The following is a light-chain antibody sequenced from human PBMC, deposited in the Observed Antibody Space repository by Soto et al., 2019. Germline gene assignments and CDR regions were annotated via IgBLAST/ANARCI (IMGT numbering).Light chain of an antibody. V-gene: IGLV2-14*03. Sequence: QSALTQPASGSGSPGQSITISFSGTTNDVGGYNYVSWYQQHPGKAPKLLIYGVTDRPSGVSSRFSGSKSGNAAALTISGLQAEDEGDYYGSSYTSSYTWVFGGGTKLTVL. CDR3: SSYTSSYTWV. CDR2: GVT. CDR1: TNDVGGYNY. J-gene: IGLJ3*02.